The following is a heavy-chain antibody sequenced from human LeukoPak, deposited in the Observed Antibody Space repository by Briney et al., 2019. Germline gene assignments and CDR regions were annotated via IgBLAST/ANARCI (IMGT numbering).Heavy chain of an antibody. V-gene: IGHV3-53*01. CDR3: AATSYGDYPYY. J-gene: IGHJ4*02. CDR2: IYSGGST. Sequence: GGSLRLSCAASGFTFDDYGMSWVRHAPGKGLEWVSVIYSGGSTYYADSVKGRFTISRDNSKNTLYLQMNSLRAEYTAVYYCAATSYGDYPYYWGQGALVTVSS. D-gene: IGHD4-17*01. CDR1: GFTFDDYG.